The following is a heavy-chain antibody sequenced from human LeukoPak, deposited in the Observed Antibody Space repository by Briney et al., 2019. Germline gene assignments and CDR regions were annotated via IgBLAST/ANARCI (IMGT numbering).Heavy chain of an antibody. CDR1: GFTFSSYS. J-gene: IGHJ6*02. Sequence: PGGSLRLSCAASGFTFSSYSMNWVRQAPGKGLEWVSYISSSSSTIYYADSVKGRFTISRDNAKNSLYLQMNSLRAEDTAVYYCARGYCSSTSCYAYYYYGMDVWGQGTTVTVSS. CDR2: ISSSSSTI. D-gene: IGHD2-2*01. V-gene: IGHV3-48*01. CDR3: ARGYCSSTSCYAYYYYGMDV.